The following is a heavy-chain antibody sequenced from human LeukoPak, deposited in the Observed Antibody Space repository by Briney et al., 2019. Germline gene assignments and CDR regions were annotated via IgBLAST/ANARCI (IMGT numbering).Heavy chain of an antibody. CDR2: ISYDGSNK. Sequence: GGSLRLSGAASGFTFSSYGMHWVRQAPGKGLEWVAVISYDGSNKYYADSVKGRFTISRDNSKNTLYLQMNSLRAEDTAVYYCAKDLRTTGRRNAFDIWGQGTMVTVSS. D-gene: IGHD1-7*01. J-gene: IGHJ3*02. V-gene: IGHV3-30*18. CDR1: GFTFSSYG. CDR3: AKDLRTTGRRNAFDI.